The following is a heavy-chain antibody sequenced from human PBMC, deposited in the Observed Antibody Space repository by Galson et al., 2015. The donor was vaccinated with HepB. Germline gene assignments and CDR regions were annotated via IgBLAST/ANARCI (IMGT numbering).Heavy chain of an antibody. CDR2: IWYDGSNK. D-gene: IGHD4-17*01. J-gene: IGHJ4*02. V-gene: IGHV3-33*01. CDR3: ASSPLSTVTTHWVY. Sequence: SLRLSCAASGFTFSSYGMHWVRQAPGKGLEWVAVIWYDGSNKYYADSVKGRFTISRDNSKNTLYLQMNSLRAEDTAVYYCASSPLSTVTTHWVYWGQGTLVTVSS. CDR1: GFTFSSYG.